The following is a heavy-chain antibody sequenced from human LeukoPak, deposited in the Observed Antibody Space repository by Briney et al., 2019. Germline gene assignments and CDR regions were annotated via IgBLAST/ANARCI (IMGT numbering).Heavy chain of an antibody. V-gene: IGHV4-34*01. CDR3: ARGVLWLGESTDSYCFDY. CDR2: INHSGST. J-gene: IGHJ4*02. CDR1: GGSFSGYY. Sequence: SETLSLTCAVYGGSFSGYYWSWIRQPPGKGLEWIWEINHSGSTNYNPSLKSRVTISVDTSKNQFSLKLSSVTAADTAVYYCARGVLWLGESTDSYCFDYWGQGTLVTVSS. D-gene: IGHD3-10*01.